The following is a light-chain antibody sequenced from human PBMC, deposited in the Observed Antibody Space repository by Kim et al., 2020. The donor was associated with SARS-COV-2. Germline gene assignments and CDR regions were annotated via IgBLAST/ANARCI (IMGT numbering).Light chain of an antibody. V-gene: IGLV1-47*01. Sequence: GQRVTISCSGSSSNIGSNYVYWYQQLPGTAPKLHVYRNNQRPSGVPDRFSGSKSGTSASLAISGLRSEDEADYYCAAWDDSPRGVVFGGGTQLTVL. J-gene: IGLJ2*01. CDR1: SSNIGSNY. CDR3: AAWDDSPRGVV. CDR2: RNN.